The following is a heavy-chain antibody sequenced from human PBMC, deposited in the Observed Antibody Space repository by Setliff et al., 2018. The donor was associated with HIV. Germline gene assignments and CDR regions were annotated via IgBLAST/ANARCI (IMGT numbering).Heavy chain of an antibody. CDR2: MDPSSAAT. J-gene: IGHJ4*02. CDR1: GYTFTSKH. CDR3: ARDHPGIAY. V-gene: IGHV1-8*01. Sequence: ASVKVSCKASGYTFTSKHINWVRQATGQGLEWLGWMDPSSAATGYAQKFQDRVTITADEFTNTAYMEVSSLRSEDTAVYYCARDHPGIAYWGQGTMVTVSS.